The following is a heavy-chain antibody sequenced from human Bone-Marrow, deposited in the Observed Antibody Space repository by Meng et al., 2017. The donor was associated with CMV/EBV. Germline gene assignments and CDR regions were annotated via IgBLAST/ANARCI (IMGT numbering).Heavy chain of an antibody. CDR3: ARQGPVVPAAIRNYYYGMDV. D-gene: IGHD2-2*02. V-gene: IGHV5-51*01. CDR2: IYPGDSDT. CDR1: GYSFSTYW. Sequence: KVSCKGSGYSFSTYWIGWVRQMPGKGLEWMGIIYPGDSDTRYSPSFQGQVTTSADKSISTAYLQWSSLKASDTAMYYCARQGPVVPAAIRNYYYGMDVWGQGTTVTVSS. J-gene: IGHJ6*02.